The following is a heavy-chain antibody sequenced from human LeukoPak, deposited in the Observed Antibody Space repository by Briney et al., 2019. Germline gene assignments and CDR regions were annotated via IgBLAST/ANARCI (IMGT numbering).Heavy chain of an antibody. CDR3: ARHTELRFLEWLFNDAFDI. V-gene: IGHV4-34*01. Sequence: SETLSLTCAVYGGSFSGYYWSWIRQPPGKGLEWIGEINHSGSTNYNPSLKSRVTISVDTSKNQFSLKLSSVTAADTAVYYCARHTELRFLEWLFNDAFDIWGQGTMVTVSS. D-gene: IGHD3-3*01. CDR1: GGSFSGYY. CDR2: INHSGST. J-gene: IGHJ3*02.